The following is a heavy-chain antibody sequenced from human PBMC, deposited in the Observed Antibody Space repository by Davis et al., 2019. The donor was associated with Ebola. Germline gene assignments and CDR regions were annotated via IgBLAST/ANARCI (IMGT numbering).Heavy chain of an antibody. CDR2: ISSRSSYI. CDR3: ARLATAMVPFDY. V-gene: IGHV3-21*01. CDR1: GFTFSSYS. J-gene: IGHJ4*02. Sequence: GGSLRLSCAASGFTFSSYSMNWVRQAPGKGLEWVSSISSRSSYIYYADSVKGRFTISRDNSKSTLYLQMNSLRAEDTAVYYCARLATAMVPFDYWGRGTLVTVSS. D-gene: IGHD3-10*01.